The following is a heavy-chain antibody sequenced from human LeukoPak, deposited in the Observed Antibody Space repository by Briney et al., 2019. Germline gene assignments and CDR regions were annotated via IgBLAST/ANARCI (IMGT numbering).Heavy chain of an antibody. CDR3: TRYNSDHFDY. V-gene: IGHV3-33*01. CDR1: GFTFGGYG. Sequence: PGGPLRLSCAGSGFTFGGYGMHWFRQTPGKGLEWVAVIAYDGSRAFYADSVKGRFTISRDNSKNTMSVQMDDLRAEDTAVYYCTRYNSDHFDYWGQGTLVTVSS. J-gene: IGHJ4*02. D-gene: IGHD6-19*01. CDR2: IAYDGSRA.